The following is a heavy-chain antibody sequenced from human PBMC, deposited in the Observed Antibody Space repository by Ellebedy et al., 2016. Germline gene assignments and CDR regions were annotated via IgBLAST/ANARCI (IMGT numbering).Heavy chain of an antibody. CDR1: GFTFSDYG. Sequence: GGSLRLSCAASGFTFSDYGFNWVRQAPGKGLEWVSHISGRTTDIYYADSVKGRFTSSRDNAKNSLFLHMNSLTGEDTAVYYCARRAYSSSWLPYFDNWGQGTLVTVSS. CDR2: ISGRTTDI. CDR3: ARRAYSSSWLPYFDN. J-gene: IGHJ4*02. D-gene: IGHD6-13*01. V-gene: IGHV3-21*05.